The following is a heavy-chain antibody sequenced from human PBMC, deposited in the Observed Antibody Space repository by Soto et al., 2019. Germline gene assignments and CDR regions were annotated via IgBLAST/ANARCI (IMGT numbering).Heavy chain of an antibody. CDR3: ARGGHVVVVPAALDY. D-gene: IGHD2-21*02. V-gene: IGHV1-46*01. Sequence: QVQLMQSGAEVKKPGASVKVSCKASGDTFTDYYIHWVRQAPGQGLEWMGTVNPSGGHTTYAQHVLSRVNMTRDPSTSTLYMEMSRLTSDDTAICYCARGGHVVVVPAALDYWGQGSLVTVSS. J-gene: IGHJ4*02. CDR2: VNPSGGHT. CDR1: GDTFTDYY.